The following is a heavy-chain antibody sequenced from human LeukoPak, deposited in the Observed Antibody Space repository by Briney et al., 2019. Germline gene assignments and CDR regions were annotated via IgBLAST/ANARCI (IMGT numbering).Heavy chain of an antibody. CDR1: GYTFTGYY. Sequence: ASVKVSCKASGYTFTGYYMHWVRQAPGQGLEWMGWINPNSGGTNYAQKFQGRVTMTRDTSISTAYTELSRLRSDDTAVYYCARTDYDFWSGHMDVWGKGTTVTVSS. V-gene: IGHV1-2*02. J-gene: IGHJ6*03. CDR3: ARTDYDFWSGHMDV. CDR2: INPNSGGT. D-gene: IGHD3-3*01.